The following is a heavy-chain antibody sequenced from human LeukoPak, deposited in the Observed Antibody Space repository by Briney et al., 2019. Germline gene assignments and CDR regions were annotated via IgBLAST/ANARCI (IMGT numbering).Heavy chain of an antibody. CDR3: AREMQGGYSYGSYNWFDP. Sequence: ASVKVSCKASGYTFTSYAMNWVRQAPGQELEWMGWINTNTGNPTYAQGFTGRFVFSLDTSVSTAYLQISSLKAEDTAVYYCAREMQGGYSYGSYNWFDPWGQGTLVTVSS. J-gene: IGHJ5*02. CDR1: GYTFTSYA. CDR2: INTNTGNP. D-gene: IGHD5-18*01. V-gene: IGHV7-4-1*02.